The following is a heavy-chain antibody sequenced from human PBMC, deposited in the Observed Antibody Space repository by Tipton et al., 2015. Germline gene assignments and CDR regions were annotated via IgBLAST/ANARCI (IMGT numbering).Heavy chain of an antibody. CDR2: IIPIFGTT. CDR1: GDIFSTFI. J-gene: IGHJ4*02. Sequence: QSGAEVKKPGSSVKVSCKASGDIFSTFIFNWVRQAPGQGLEWMGGIIPIFGTTNYAQKFLDRVTITADESTSTAYMELSSLRSEDPAMYYCARANIPGDFDYWGQGTLVTVSS. V-gene: IGHV1-69*01. CDR3: ARANIPGDFDY. D-gene: IGHD1-20*01.